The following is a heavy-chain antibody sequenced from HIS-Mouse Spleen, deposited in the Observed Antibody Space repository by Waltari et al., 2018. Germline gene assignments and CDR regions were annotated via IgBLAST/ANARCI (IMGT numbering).Heavy chain of an antibody. Sequence: QLQLQESGPGLVKPSETLSLTCTVSGGSISSSSYYCGWIRQPPGRGLGWIGSIFYSGSTYYNPSLKSRVTISVDTSKNQFSLKLSSVTAADTAVYYCARAPTGFLEWFDAFDIWGQGTMVTVSS. D-gene: IGHD3-3*01. J-gene: IGHJ3*02. CDR2: IFYSGST. V-gene: IGHV4-39*07. CDR1: GGSISSSSYY. CDR3: ARAPTGFLEWFDAFDI.